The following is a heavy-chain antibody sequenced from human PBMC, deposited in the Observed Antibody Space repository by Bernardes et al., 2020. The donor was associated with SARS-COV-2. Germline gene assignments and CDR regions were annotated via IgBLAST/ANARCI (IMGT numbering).Heavy chain of an antibody. CDR2: IYYSGST. D-gene: IGHD3-10*01. Sequence: SETLSLTCTVSGGSISSYYWSWIRQPPGKGLEWIGYIYYSGSTNYNPSLKSRVTISVDTSKNQFSLKLSSVTAADTAVYYCARDSRIVRGPGWFDPWGQGTLVTVSS. CDR1: GGSISSYY. J-gene: IGHJ5*02. V-gene: IGHV4-59*01. CDR3: ARDSRIVRGPGWFDP.